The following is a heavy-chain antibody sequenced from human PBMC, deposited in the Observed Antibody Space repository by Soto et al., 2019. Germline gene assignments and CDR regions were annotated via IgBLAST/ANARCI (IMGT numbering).Heavy chain of an antibody. D-gene: IGHD1-26*01. Sequence: ASGKVSCKGSGYTFTSYVISLVRQAPGQGLEWMGWISAYNGNTNYAQKLQGRVTMTTDTSTSTAYMELRSLRSDDTAVYYCARAGELPHYYYGMDVWGQGTTVTVSS. J-gene: IGHJ6*02. CDR2: ISAYNGNT. V-gene: IGHV1-18*01. CDR3: ARAGELPHYYYGMDV. CDR1: GYTFTSYV.